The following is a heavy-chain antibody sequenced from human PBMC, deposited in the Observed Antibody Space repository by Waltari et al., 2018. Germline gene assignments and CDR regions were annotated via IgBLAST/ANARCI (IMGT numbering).Heavy chain of an antibody. CDR2: MIPICGTA. J-gene: IGHJ4*03. Sequence: QVQLVQSGAEVKKPGSSAKVSCKASGGTFSSYAVSWGRQASGEGLGWMGGMIPICGTANHGQKCQGRVTMTTDETTRTAYMELRSLRSEDTAVEYCASVINYAESSGTAFDYWGQGTTVTVSS. D-gene: IGHD3-22*01. CDR1: GGTFSSYA. CDR3: ASVINYAESSGTAFDY. V-gene: IGHV1-69*05.